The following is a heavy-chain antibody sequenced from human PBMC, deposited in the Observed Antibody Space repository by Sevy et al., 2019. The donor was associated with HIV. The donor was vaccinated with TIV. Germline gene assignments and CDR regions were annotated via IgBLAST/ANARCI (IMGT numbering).Heavy chain of an antibody. CDR1: GFTFSTYG. Sequence: GESLKISCAASGFTFSTYGMHWVRQAPGKGLEWVAFIRFDGSIKYYTGSVKGRLTISRDNSKNTLYLQMNSLRAEDTAVYFCAKVLHIVVVPAAIDYYYGMDVWGQGTTVTVSS. CDR2: IRFDGSIK. V-gene: IGHV3-30*02. D-gene: IGHD2-2*01. CDR3: AKVLHIVVVPAAIDYYYGMDV. J-gene: IGHJ6*02.